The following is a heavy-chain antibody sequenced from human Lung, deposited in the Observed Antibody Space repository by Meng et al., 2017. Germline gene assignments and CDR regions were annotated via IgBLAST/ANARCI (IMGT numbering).Heavy chain of an antibody. CDR3: ARDGDIVLVRGWFDP. D-gene: IGHD2-8*02. V-gene: IGHV1-18*01. CDR1: GYPFTSYG. Sequence: QVQLVQSGADGEKPGASVNVSCKAAGYPFTSYGISWVRQAPGQGLEWMGWISTYNGNTNYAQKLQGRVTMTTDTSTSTAYMELRSLTSEDTAVYYCARDGDIVLVRGWFDPWGQGTLVTVSS. CDR2: ISTYNGNT. J-gene: IGHJ5*02.